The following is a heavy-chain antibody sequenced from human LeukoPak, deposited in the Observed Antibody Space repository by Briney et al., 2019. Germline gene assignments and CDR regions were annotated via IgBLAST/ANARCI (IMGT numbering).Heavy chain of an antibody. V-gene: IGHV3-7*03. Sequence: GGSLRLSCAASGFTFSDHWMAWVRQAPGKGLEWVANINEDGATKNYVDSVKGRFTISRDSAKNSLHLQMNSLRGEDTAMYYCARHFHSAWFGFWGQGSLVTVSS. CDR1: GFTFSDHW. D-gene: IGHD3-3*02. J-gene: IGHJ4*02. CDR2: INEDGATK. CDR3: ARHFHSAWFGF.